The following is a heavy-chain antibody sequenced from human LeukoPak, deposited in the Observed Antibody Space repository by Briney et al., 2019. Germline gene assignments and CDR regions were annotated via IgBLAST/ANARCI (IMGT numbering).Heavy chain of an antibody. Sequence: GGSLRLSCAASGFTFNTYSMNWVRQAPGKGLEWVSHISSSSSTIYYADSVKDRFTISRDNAKTSLYLQMNSLRDEDTAVYYCARVEQQPRAVCGMDVWGPGTTVTVS. V-gene: IGHV3-48*02. CDR3: ARVEQQPRAVCGMDV. CDR1: GFTFNTYS. CDR2: ISSSSSTI. D-gene: IGHD6-13*01. J-gene: IGHJ6*02.